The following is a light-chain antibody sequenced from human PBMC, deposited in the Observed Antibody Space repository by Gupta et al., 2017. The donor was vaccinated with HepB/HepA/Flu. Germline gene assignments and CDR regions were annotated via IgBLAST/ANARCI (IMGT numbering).Light chain of an antibody. CDR1: QSVASD. J-gene: IGKJ4*01. V-gene: IGKV3-15*01. CDR3: QQYNNWPLT. Sequence: EIVMTQSPATLSVSPGERATLSCRASQSVASDLAWYQHKPGQAPRLLIYGSSTRATAIPARFSGSGSETEFTHTISSLQSEDLAVYYCQQYNNWPLTFGGGTKVEIK. CDR2: GSS.